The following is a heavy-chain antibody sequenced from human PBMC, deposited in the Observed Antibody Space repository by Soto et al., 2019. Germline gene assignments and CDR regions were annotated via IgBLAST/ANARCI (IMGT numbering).Heavy chain of an antibody. D-gene: IGHD2-21*02. CDR2: IYPGDSDT. CDR3: PRIEVTGLDY. J-gene: IGHJ4*02. CDR1: GYRFTSYW. V-gene: IGHV5-51*01. Sequence: PGESLKISCKGSGYRFTSYWIAWLRQMPGKGLEWMGIIYPGDSDTRYSPSFQGQVTISADKSVSTAYPQRSSLEASDSALYYCPRIEVTGLDYWGQGTLVTVSS.